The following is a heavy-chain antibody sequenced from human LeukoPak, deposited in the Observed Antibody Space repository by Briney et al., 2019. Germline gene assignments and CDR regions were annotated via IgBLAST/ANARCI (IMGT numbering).Heavy chain of an antibody. CDR3: AREEPVASDY. CDR1: VYTFTSYD. Sequence: ASVTVSFKSSVYTFTSYDINWVRQATGQGLEWMGWMNPNSGNTGYAQKFQGRVTMTRNTSISTAYMELSSLRSEDTAVYYCAREEPVASDYWGQGTLVTVSS. V-gene: IGHV1-8*01. CDR2: MNPNSGNT. J-gene: IGHJ4*02. D-gene: IGHD6-19*01.